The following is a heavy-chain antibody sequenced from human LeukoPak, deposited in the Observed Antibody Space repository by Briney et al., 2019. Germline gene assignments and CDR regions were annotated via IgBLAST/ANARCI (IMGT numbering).Heavy chain of an antibody. CDR1: GGSFSGYY. J-gene: IGHJ6*02. CDR3: ARDLPRYFDWLIRGNYYYYGMDV. CDR2: INHSGST. V-gene: IGHV4-34*01. Sequence: SETLSLTCAVYGGSFSGYYWSWIRQPPGKGLEWIGEINHSGSTNYNPSLKSRVTISVDTSKNQFSLKLSSVTAADTAVYYCARDLPRYFDWLIRGNYYYYGMDVWGQGTTVTVSS. D-gene: IGHD3-9*01.